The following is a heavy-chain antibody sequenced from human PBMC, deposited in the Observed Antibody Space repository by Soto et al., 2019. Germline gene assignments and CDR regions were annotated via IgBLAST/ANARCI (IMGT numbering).Heavy chain of an antibody. D-gene: IGHD1-20*01. CDR3: ARSPYNWNLPFDY. J-gene: IGHJ4*02. CDR2: IWYDGSNK. Sequence: QVQLVESGGGVVQPGRSLRLSCAASGFTFSSYGMHWVRQAPGKGLEWVAVIWYDGSNKYYADSVKGRFTISRDNSKNTLYLQMNSLRAEDTAVYYCARSPYNWNLPFDYWGQGTLVTVSS. CDR1: GFTFSSYG. V-gene: IGHV3-33*01.